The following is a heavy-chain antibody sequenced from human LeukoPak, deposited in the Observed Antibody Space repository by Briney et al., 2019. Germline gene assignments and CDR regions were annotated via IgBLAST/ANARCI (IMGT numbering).Heavy chain of an antibody. J-gene: IGHJ6*03. D-gene: IGHD1-26*01. V-gene: IGHV3-21*01. CDR3: ARASSGSYSYYCYMDV. CDR1: GLTFSSYS. CDR2: ISSSSSYI. Sequence: PGGSLRLSCAASGLTFSSYSMNWVRQAPGKGLEWVSSISSSSSYIYYADSVKGRFTISRDNAKNSLYLQMNSLRAEDTAVYYCARASSGSYSYYCYMDVWDKGTTVTVSS.